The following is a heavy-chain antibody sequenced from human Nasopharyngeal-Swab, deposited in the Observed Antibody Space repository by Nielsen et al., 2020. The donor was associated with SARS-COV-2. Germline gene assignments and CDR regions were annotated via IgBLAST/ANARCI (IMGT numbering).Heavy chain of an antibody. Sequence: GGSLRLSCAASGFTFSSYWMSWARQAPGKGLEWVANIKQDGSEKYYVDSVKGRFTISRDNAKNSLYLQMNSLRAEDTAVYYCARDLPTYSDWFDPWGQGTLVTVSS. V-gene: IGHV3-7*01. J-gene: IGHJ5*02. D-gene: IGHD2-21*01. CDR2: IKQDGSEK. CDR1: GFTFSSYW. CDR3: ARDLPTYSDWFDP.